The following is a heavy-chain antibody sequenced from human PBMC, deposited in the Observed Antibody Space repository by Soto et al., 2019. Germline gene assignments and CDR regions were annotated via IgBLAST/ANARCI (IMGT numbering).Heavy chain of an antibody. CDR2: IYDSGST. V-gene: IGHV4-30-4*01. J-gene: IGHJ4*02. CDR3: AGGPLGYCSSTSWIDY. Sequence: PGKGLEWMGYIYDSGSTYYTPSLKSRVTISVGTSKNEFSLKLASVTAADSAVYYCAGGPLGYCSSTSWIDYGCQETLVTVSA. D-gene: IGHD2-2*01.